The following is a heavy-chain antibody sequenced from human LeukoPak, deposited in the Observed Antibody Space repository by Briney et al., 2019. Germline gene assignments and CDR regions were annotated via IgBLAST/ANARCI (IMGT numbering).Heavy chain of an antibody. V-gene: IGHV5-51*01. Sequence: GESLKISCKGSGYSFTSYWIGWVRHMPGKGLEWMGIIHPGDCDTRYSQSFQGQVTISADKSISTAYLRWSSLKASDTAMYYCARITMVRGVIIVHFDYWGQGTLVT. CDR2: IHPGDCDT. J-gene: IGHJ4*02. D-gene: IGHD3-10*01. CDR3: ARITMVRGVIIVHFDY. CDR1: GYSFTSYW.